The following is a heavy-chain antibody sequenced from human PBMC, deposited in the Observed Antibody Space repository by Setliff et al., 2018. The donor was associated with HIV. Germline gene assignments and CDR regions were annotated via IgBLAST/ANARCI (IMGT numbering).Heavy chain of an antibody. D-gene: IGHD3-9*01. CDR3: ARVDHDILTGYLFFGP. V-gene: IGHV1-69*13. J-gene: IGHJ5*02. CDR1: GGTFSSYA. CDR2: IIPIFGTA. Sequence: SVKVSCKASGGTFSSYAISWVRQAPGQGLEWMGRIIPIFGTANYAQKFQGRVTITADESTNTAYMELSSLRSEDTAVYYCARVDHDILTGYLFFGPWGQGTLVTVPQ.